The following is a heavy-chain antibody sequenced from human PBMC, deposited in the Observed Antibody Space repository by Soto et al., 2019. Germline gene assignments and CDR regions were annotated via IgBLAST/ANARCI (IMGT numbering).Heavy chain of an antibody. V-gene: IGHV4-39*01. CDR1: GGAISSSSYY. CDR2: IYCSGST. J-gene: IGHJ1*01. Sequence: PSETLSLTCTVSGGAISSSSYYWGWIRQPPGKGLEWIGSIYCSGSTYYNPSLKSRVTISVDTSKNQFSMKLSSVTAEETAVYYRATLEYRDYEGSIVVWRQAILVSVS. CDR3: ATLEYRDYEGSIVV. D-gene: IGHD4-17*01.